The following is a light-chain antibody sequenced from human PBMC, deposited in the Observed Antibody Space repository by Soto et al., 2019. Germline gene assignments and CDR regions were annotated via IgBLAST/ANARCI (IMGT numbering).Light chain of an antibody. CDR2: KAS. V-gene: IGKV1-5*03. J-gene: IGKJ2*01. Sequence: DIQMTQSPSTLSPSVGDRVTITCRASQSISTWLAWYQQKPGKAPKLLIYKASSLESGVPSRFSGSGSGTEFTLTISSLQPDDFATYYCQQYSSYPYTFGQGTKLEIK. CDR1: QSISTW. CDR3: QQYSSYPYT.